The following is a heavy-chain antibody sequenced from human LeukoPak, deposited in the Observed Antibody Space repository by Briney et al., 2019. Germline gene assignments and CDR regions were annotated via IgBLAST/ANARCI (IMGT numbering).Heavy chain of an antibody. V-gene: IGHV4-4*07. CDR1: GGSISSYY. CDR2: IYTTGST. J-gene: IGHJ3*02. Sequence: SETLSLTCTVSGGSISSYYWSWIRQPAGKGLEWLGRIYTTGSTNYNPSLKSRVTMSVDTSKNQFSLKLSSVTAADTAVYYCARDYCSSTSCYADAFDIWGQGTMVTVSS. CDR3: ARDYCSSTSCYADAFDI. D-gene: IGHD2-2*01.